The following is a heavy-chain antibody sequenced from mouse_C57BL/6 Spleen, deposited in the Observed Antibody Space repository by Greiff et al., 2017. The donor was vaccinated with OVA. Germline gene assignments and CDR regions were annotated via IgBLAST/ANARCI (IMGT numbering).Heavy chain of an antibody. J-gene: IGHJ3*01. V-gene: IGHV1-80*01. CDR1: GYAFSSYW. D-gene: IGHD3-2*02. CDR3: ARDSSGSWFAY. Sequence: QVQLQQSRAELVKPGASVKISCKASGYAFSSYWMNWVKQRPGKGLEWIGQIYPGDGDTNYNGKFKGKATLTADKSSSTAYMQLSSLTSEDSAVYFCARDSSGSWFAYWGQGTLVTVSA. CDR2: IYPGDGDT.